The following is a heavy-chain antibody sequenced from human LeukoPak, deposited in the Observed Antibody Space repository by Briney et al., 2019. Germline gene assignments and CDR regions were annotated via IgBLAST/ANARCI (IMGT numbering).Heavy chain of an antibody. V-gene: IGHV3-15*01. CDR3: TTDLAYCSSTSCYEEEVYFDY. CDR2: IKSKTDGGTT. D-gene: IGHD2-2*01. CDR1: GFTFSNDW. J-gene: IGHJ4*02. Sequence: PGGSLRLSCAASGFTFSNDWMSWVRQAPGKGLEWVGRIKSKTDGGTTDYAAPVKGRFTISRDDSKNTLYLQMKSLKTEDTAVYYCTTDLAYCSSTSCYEEEVYFDYWGQGTLVTVSS.